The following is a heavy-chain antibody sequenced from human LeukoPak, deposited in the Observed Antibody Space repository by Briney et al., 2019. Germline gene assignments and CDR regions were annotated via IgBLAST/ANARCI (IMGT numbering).Heavy chain of an antibody. V-gene: IGHV3-48*02. J-gene: IGHJ6*02. CDR1: GVTFSSYN. Sequence: PGGSLRLSCAASGVTFSSYNMNWVRQAPGEGVGWGSHISSTGNTKYYAESVKGGFTISRDNAKNSLYLQMNSLRDEDTAVYYCARFGSSGLDVWGQGTTVTVS. CDR2: ISSTGNTK. CDR3: ARFGSSGLDV. D-gene: IGHD5-12*01.